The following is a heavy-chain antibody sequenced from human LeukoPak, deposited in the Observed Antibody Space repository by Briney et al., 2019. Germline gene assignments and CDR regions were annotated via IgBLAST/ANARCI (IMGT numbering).Heavy chain of an antibody. V-gene: IGHV3-33*01. J-gene: IGHJ5*02. CDR3: ARDSDYDFWSGYLWFDP. D-gene: IGHD3-3*01. CDR1: GFTFSSYG. Sequence: GRSLRLSCAASGFTFSSYGMHWVRQAPGKGLEWVAVIWYDGSNKYYADSVKGRFTISRDNSKNTLYLQMNSLRAEDTAVYYCARDSDYDFWSGYLWFDPWGQGTLVTVSS. CDR2: IWYDGSNK.